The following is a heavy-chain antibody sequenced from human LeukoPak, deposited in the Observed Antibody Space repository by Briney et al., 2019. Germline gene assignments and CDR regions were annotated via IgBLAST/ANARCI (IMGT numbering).Heavy chain of an antibody. CDR2: INHSGST. Sequence: WIGEINHSGSTNYNPSLKSRVTISVDTSKNQFSLKLSSVTAADTAVYYCARGLSIFGIDPWGQGTLVTVSS. J-gene: IGHJ5*02. V-gene: IGHV4-34*01. CDR3: ARGLSIFGIDP. D-gene: IGHD3-3*01.